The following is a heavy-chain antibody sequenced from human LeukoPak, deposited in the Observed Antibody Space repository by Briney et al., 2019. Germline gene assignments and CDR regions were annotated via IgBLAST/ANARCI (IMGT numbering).Heavy chain of an antibody. V-gene: IGHV3-23*01. CDR3: AKSVGYYDSSGYDAFDI. CDR1: GFTFSSYS. CDR2: ISGSGGST. D-gene: IGHD3-22*01. J-gene: IGHJ3*02. Sequence: TGGSLRLSCAASGFTFSSYSMNWVRQAPGKGLEWVSAISGSGGSTYYADSVKGRFTISRDNSKNTLYLQMNSLRAEDTAVYYCAKSVGYYDSSGYDAFDIWGQGTMVTVSS.